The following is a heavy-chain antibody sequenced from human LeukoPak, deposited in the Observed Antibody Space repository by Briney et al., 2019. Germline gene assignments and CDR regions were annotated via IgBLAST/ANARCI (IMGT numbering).Heavy chain of an antibody. J-gene: IGHJ4*02. CDR1: GDSVSSKSAS. Sequence: PSQTLSLTCAISGDSVSSKSASWNWIRQSPSRGLEWLGRTYSRSKWFNNYAVSVKSRITINPDTSKNQFSLHLTSVTPDDTAIYYCARGTGSLDYWGLGTLVTVPS. V-gene: IGHV6-1*01. CDR2: TYSRSKWFN. CDR3: ARGTGSLDY. D-gene: IGHD1-26*01.